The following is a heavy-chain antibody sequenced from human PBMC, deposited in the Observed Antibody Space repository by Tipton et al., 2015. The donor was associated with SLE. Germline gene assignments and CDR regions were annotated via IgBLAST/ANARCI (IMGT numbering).Heavy chain of an antibody. D-gene: IGHD1-26*01. V-gene: IGHV4-39*07. Sequence: TLSLTCTVSGGSISSTSYYWDWIRQPPGKGLEWIGSIYYGGDTFYNPSLKSRVTMSVDTSKNQFSLKLSSVTAADTAVYYCARVRRGGATGIFDYWGQGALVTVSS. CDR1: GGSISSTSYY. J-gene: IGHJ4*02. CDR2: IYYGGDT. CDR3: ARVRRGGATGIFDY.